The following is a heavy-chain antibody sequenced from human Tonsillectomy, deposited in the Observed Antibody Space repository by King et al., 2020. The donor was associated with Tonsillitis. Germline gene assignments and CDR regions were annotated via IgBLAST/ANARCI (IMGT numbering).Heavy chain of an antibody. CDR1: GFTFSNYN. CDR3: VRDYYGSSGYYGGDS. V-gene: IGHV3-48*02. D-gene: IGHD3-22*01. CDR2: ISSSSSTI. J-gene: IGHJ4*02. Sequence: VQLVESGGGLVQPGGSLRLSCAASGFTFSNYNMNWVRQAPGKGLEWVSYISSSSSTIYYADSVKGRFTISRDKPKNSLYLQMNSLRDEDTAVYFCVRDYYGSSGYYGGDSWGQGTLVTVSA.